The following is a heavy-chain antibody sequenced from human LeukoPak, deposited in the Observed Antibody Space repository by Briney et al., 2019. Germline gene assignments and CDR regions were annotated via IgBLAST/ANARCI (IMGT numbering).Heavy chain of an antibody. CDR3: ARVHDYGDYVHAFDI. J-gene: IGHJ3*02. Sequence: SVKVSCKASGGTFSSYAISWVRQAPGQGLEWMGRIIPILGIANYAQKFQGRVTITADKSTSTAYMEDTAVYYCARVHDYGDYVHAFDIWGQGTMVTVSS. D-gene: IGHD4-17*01. CDR1: GGTFSSYA. CDR2: IIPILGIA. V-gene: IGHV1-69*04.